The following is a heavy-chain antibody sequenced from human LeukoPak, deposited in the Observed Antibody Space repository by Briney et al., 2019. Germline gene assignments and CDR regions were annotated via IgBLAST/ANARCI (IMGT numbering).Heavy chain of an antibody. V-gene: IGHV3-7*03. J-gene: IGHJ4*02. D-gene: IGHD3-3*01. Sequence: GGSLRLSCAASGFTFSSYGMHWVRQAPGKGLEWVANIKLDGSEKNYVDSVKGRFTISRDNTKNSLYLQMNSLRAEDTAVFYCARDQCDTWSRRGNFDSWGQGTLVIVSS. CDR2: IKLDGSEK. CDR3: ARDQCDTWSRRGNFDS. CDR1: GFTFSSYG.